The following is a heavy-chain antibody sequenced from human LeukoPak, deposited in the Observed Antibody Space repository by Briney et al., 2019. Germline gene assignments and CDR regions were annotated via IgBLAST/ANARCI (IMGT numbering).Heavy chain of an antibody. CDR3: ARAREKYYYDSSGRGDAFDI. Sequence: PGGSLRLSCAASGFTFSFYWMHWVRQAPGKGLVWVSHIITDGISTSYADSVKGRFTISRDNAKNTLFLQMNSLRAEDTAVYYCARAREKYYYDSSGRGDAFDIWGQGTMVIVSS. V-gene: IGHV3-74*01. CDR2: IITDGIST. CDR1: GFTFSFYW. D-gene: IGHD3-22*01. J-gene: IGHJ3*02.